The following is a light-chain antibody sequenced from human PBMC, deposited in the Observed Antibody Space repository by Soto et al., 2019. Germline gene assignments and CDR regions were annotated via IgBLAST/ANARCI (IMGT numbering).Light chain of an antibody. J-gene: IGLJ2*01. CDR1: SSDVGGYNY. Sequence: QSALTQPASVSGAPGQSITISCTRTSSDVGGYNYISWYQQHPGKVPKLLIYEVNNRPSGVSNRFYGSKSGNTASLTISGLQAEDEADYYCSSFTTSSTRIFGGGTKLTVL. CDR3: SSFTTSSTRI. CDR2: EVN. V-gene: IGLV2-14*01.